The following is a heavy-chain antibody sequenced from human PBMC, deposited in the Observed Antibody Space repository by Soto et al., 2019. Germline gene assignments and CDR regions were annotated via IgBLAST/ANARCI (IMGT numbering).Heavy chain of an antibody. D-gene: IGHD2-8*01. J-gene: IGHJ6*02. Sequence: QVQLVESGGGVVQPGRSLRLSCAASGFTFSSYGMHWVRQAPGKGLEWVAVIWYDGSNKYYADSVKGLFTISRDNSKNTLYLQMNSLRAEDTAVYYCARERGNVLIVFPYYYYGMDVWGQGTTVTVSS. CDR3: ARERGNVLIVFPYYYYGMDV. CDR2: IWYDGSNK. CDR1: GFTFSSYG. V-gene: IGHV3-33*01.